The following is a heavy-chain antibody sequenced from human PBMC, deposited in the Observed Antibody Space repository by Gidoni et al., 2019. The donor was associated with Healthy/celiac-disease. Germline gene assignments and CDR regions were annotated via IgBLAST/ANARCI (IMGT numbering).Heavy chain of an antibody. CDR1: AFTFGRYA. V-gene: IGHV3-30-3*01. CDR3: AREDGHYDSSGYHLGVGDAFDI. CDR2: ISYDGSNK. J-gene: IGHJ3*02. Sequence: QVQLVASGGCVVQPGRSLRLACAASAFTFGRYAMHWVRQAPGKGLEWVAVISYDGSNKYYADSVKGRFTISRDNSKNTLYLQMNSLRAEDTAVYYCAREDGHYDSSGYHLGVGDAFDIWGQGTMVTVSS. D-gene: IGHD3-22*01.